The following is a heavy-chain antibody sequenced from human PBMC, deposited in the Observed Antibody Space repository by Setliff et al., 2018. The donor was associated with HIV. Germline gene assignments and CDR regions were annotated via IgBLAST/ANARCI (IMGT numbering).Heavy chain of an antibody. CDR2: IYYSGST. V-gene: IGHV4-61*03. D-gene: IGHD1-1*01. CDR1: GDSVSSRSYY. Sequence: SETLSLTCTVSGDSVSSRSYYWSWIRQPPGKGLEWIGYIYYSGSTNYNPSLKSRVTISVDTSKNHFSLNLRSVTAADTAVYYCAQLGMVDDFDYWGQGTLVTVSS. J-gene: IGHJ4*02. CDR3: AQLGMVDDFDY.